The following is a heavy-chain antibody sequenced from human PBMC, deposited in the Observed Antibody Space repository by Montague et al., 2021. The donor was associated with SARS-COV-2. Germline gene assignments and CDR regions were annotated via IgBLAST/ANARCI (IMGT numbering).Heavy chain of an antibody. CDR2: IYYSGST. D-gene: IGHD3-10*01. CDR1: GGSLSSSSYY. J-gene: IGHJ5*02. V-gene: IGHV4-39*01. Sequence: LSLTCTFSGGSLSSSSYYWGWIRQPPGKGLEWIGSIYYSGSTYYNPSLKSRVTISVDTSKNQSSLKLSSVTAADTAVYYCARHTYYYGSGSYWFDPWGQGTLVTVSS. CDR3: ARHTYYYGSGSYWFDP.